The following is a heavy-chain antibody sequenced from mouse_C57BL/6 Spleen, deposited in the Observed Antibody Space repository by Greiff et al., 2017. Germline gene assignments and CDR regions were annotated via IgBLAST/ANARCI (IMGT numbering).Heavy chain of an antibody. Sequence: VQLQQSGPELVKPGASVKISCKASGYAFSSSWMNWVKQRPGKGLEWIGRIYPGDGDTNYNGKFKGKATLTADKSSSTAYMQLSSLTSEDSAVYFCSLTTVVAEAYWGQGTLVTVSA. D-gene: IGHD1-1*01. V-gene: IGHV1-82*01. CDR1: GYAFSSSW. J-gene: IGHJ3*01. CDR3: SLTTVVAEAY. CDR2: IYPGDGDT.